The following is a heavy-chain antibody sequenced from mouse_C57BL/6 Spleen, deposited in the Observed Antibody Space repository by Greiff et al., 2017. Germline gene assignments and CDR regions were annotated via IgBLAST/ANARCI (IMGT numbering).Heavy chain of an antibody. CDR3: ARRDFTGGY. Sequence: QVQLKESGAELMKPGASVKLSCKATGYTFTGYWIEWVKQRPGHGLEWIGESLPGSGSTNYNEKFKGKATFTADTYSNTAYMQLSSLTTADSAIYYCARRDFTGGYWGQGTTLTVSS. J-gene: IGHJ2*01. V-gene: IGHV1-9*01. CDR1: GYTFTGYW. D-gene: IGHD1-1*01. CDR2: SLPGSGST.